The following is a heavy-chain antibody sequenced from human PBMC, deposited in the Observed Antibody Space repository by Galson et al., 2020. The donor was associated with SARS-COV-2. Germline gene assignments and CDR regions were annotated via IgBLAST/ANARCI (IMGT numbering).Heavy chain of an antibody. J-gene: IGHJ5*02. V-gene: IGHV3-23*01. CDR1: GFTFSSYA. CDR2: ISGSGGST. D-gene: IGHD3-9*01. Sequence: GGSLRLSCAASGFTFSSYAMSWVRQAPGKGLEWVSAISGSGGSTYYADSVKGRFTISRDNSKNTLYLQMNSLRAEDTAVYYCAKSQYDILTGYHNTYNWFDPWCQGTLVTVSS. CDR3: AKSQYDILTGYHNTYNWFDP.